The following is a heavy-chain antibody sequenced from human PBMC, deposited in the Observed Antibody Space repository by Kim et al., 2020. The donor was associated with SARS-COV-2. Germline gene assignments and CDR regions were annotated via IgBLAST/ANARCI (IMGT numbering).Heavy chain of an antibody. Sequence: SETLSLTCTVSGGSISSGGYYWSWIRQHPGKGLEWIGYIYYSGSTYYNPSLKSRVTISVDTSKNQFSLKLSSVTAADTAVYYCARELNRVVQLRKAFDIWGQGTMVTVSS. CDR2: IYYSGST. J-gene: IGHJ3*02. CDR1: GGSISSGGYY. D-gene: IGHD5-18*01. CDR3: ARELNRVVQLRKAFDI. V-gene: IGHV4-31*03.